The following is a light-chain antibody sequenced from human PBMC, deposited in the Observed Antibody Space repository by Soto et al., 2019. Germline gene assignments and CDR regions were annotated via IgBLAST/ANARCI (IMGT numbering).Light chain of an antibody. CDR1: QSIRNY. Sequence: DIQMTQSPSSLSASVGDRVTITCRASQSIRNYLNWYQQKPGKAPNLLIYAVSSLRSGVPSRFSGSGSGTDFTLTISSLQPEDFATYYCQQSYSTARTFGQGTKLEIK. V-gene: IGKV1-39*01. J-gene: IGKJ2*01. CDR2: AVS. CDR3: QQSYSTART.